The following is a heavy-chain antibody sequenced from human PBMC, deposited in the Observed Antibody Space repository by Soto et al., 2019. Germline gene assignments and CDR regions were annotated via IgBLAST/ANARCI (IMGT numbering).Heavy chain of an antibody. Sequence: GGSLRLSCAASGFTFSSYSMNWVLQAPWKGLEWVSSISSSSSYIYYANSVKGRFTVSRDNAKNSLWLQMNSLRAEDTAVYFCARDPESIAAAGTFIVQWGQGTQVTVSS. D-gene: IGHD6-13*01. CDR1: GFTFSSYS. CDR3: ARDPESIAAAGTFIVQ. J-gene: IGHJ4*02. V-gene: IGHV3-21*01. CDR2: ISSSSSYI.